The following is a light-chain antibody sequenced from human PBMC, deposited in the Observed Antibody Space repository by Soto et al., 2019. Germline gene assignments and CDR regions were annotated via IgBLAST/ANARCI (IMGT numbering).Light chain of an antibody. V-gene: IGLV2-23*01. CDR3: CSYAGSSTYV. Sequence: QSALTQPASVSGSPGQSITISCTGTSSDVGSYNFVSWYQQYPGKAPKLIIYEGSKRPSGVSNRFSGSKSDNTASLTISGLQAEDEADYYCCSYAGSSTYVFGGGTKLTVL. J-gene: IGLJ2*01. CDR1: SSDVGSYNF. CDR2: EGS.